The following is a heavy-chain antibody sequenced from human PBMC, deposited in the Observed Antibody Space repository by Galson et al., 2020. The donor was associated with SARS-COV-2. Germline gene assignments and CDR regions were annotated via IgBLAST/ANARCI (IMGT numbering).Heavy chain of an antibody. D-gene: IGHD2-2*01. CDR3: AKYDQRGCVGR. V-gene: IGHV3-23*01. CDR1: GFSLNTWA. J-gene: IGHJ4*02. CDR2: FSDFGGTT. Sequence: GGSQRISCAASGFSLNTWAVNWFRQAPGRGLEWVSVFSDFGGTTAYADSVRGRFTVSRDGSKETVYLQMNSLRGEDTAVYYCAKYDQRGCVGRWGQETLVAFSS.